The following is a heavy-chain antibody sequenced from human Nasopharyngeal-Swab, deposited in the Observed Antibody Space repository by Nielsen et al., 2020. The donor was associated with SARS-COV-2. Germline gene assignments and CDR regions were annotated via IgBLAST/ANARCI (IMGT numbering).Heavy chain of an antibody. V-gene: IGHV4-34*01. J-gene: IGHJ5*01. D-gene: IGHD3-22*01. CDR1: GGSFSSGYY. CDR2: INHGGST. Sequence: SETLSLTCTLYGGSFSSGYYWTWIRQSPGKGLEWIGEINHGGSTNYNPSLMSRVTISIDVSNNQFSLNLSSVTAADTAVYYCARGLVDVNMMLVVIGFSYWLDSWGQGTLVTVSS. CDR3: ARGLVDVNMMLVVIGFSYWLDS.